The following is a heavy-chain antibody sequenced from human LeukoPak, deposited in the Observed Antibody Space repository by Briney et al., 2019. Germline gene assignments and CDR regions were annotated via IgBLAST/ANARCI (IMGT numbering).Heavy chain of an antibody. J-gene: IGHJ4*02. Sequence: GGSLRLSCAASGFTFSSYEMNWVRQAPGKGLEWVSYISSSGSTIYYADSVKGRFTTSRDNAKNSLYLQMNSLRAEDTAVYYCARDRPTVTTDFDYWGQGTLVTVSS. V-gene: IGHV3-48*03. CDR2: ISSSGSTI. CDR3: ARDRPTVTTDFDY. CDR1: GFTFSSYE. D-gene: IGHD4-17*01.